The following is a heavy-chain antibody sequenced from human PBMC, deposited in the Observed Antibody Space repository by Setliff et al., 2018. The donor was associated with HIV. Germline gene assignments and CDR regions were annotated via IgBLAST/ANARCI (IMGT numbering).Heavy chain of an antibody. CDR2: IRNDGSTT. CDR3: ARGSKAAAGPLDF. Sequence: GGSLRLSCAASGFTFSSYSMHWVRQAPGKGLEWVGFIRNDGSTTDYADSVKGRFTISRDNSKNTLYLQLNSLRAEDTAVYYCARGSKAAAGPLDFWGQGTLVTVSS. CDR1: GFTFSSYS. D-gene: IGHD6-13*01. V-gene: IGHV3-30*02. J-gene: IGHJ4*02.